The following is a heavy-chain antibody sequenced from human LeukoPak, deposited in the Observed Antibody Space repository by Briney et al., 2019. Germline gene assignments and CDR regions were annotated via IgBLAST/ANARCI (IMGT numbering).Heavy chain of an antibody. CDR3: ARDSFRIMDV. J-gene: IGHJ6*02. D-gene: IGHD2-15*01. CDR2: ISYDGSNK. V-gene: IGHV3-30*04. Sequence: GGSLRLSCVVSGFTVTGYSMHWVRQAPGTGLEWVAVISYDGSNKYYADSVKGRFTISRDNSKNTLYLQMNSLRAEDTAVYYCARDSFRIMDVWGQGTTVTVSS. CDR1: GFTVTGYS.